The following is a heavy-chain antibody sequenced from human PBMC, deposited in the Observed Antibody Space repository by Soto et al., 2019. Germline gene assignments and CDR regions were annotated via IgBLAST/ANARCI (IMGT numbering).Heavy chain of an antibody. V-gene: IGHV1-18*01. Sequence: ASVKVSCKASGYTFTSYGISWVRQAPGQGLEWMGWISAYNGNTNYAQKLQGRVTMTTDTSTSTAYLQWSSLKASDTAMYYCAGPLDGSSDYWGQGTLVTVSS. CDR3: AGPLDGSSDY. D-gene: IGHD5-12*01. J-gene: IGHJ4*02. CDR2: ISAYNGNT. CDR1: GYTFTSYG.